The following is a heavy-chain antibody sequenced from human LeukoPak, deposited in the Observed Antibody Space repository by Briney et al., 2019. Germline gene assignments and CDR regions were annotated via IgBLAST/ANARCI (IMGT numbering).Heavy chain of an antibody. J-gene: IGHJ6*02. Sequence: GGSLRLSCVASGFTLSDYYMTWLRQAPGQGLEWLSYISNSGSTVFYADSVKGRFTVSRDNAKRSLYLQIESLRDDDTAVYHCALGTINKDFYFGMDVWGQGTTVTVSS. CDR3: ALGTINKDFYFGMDV. CDR2: ISNSGSTV. CDR1: GFTLSDYY. V-gene: IGHV3-11*01. D-gene: IGHD2-8*01.